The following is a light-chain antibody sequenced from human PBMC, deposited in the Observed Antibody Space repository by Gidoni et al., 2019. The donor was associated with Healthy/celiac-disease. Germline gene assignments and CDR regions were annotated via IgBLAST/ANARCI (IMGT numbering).Light chain of an antibody. Sequence: IQMTHSPSSLSTSVGDIVTSTCRASQGISNSLAWYQQKPGKAPKLLLYAATRLESGVPSRFSGSGSGTDYTLTISSLQPEDFATYYCQQYYSTPRTFXGXTKVEIK. J-gene: IGKJ4*01. CDR1: QGISNS. V-gene: IGKV1-NL1*01. CDR3: QQYYSTPRT. CDR2: AAT.